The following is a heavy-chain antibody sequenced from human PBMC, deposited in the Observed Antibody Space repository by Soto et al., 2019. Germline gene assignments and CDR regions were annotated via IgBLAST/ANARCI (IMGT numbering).Heavy chain of an antibody. V-gene: IGHV3-73*01. J-gene: IGHJ4*02. CDR2: IRSKANSYAT. D-gene: IGHD3-22*01. CDR1: GFTFSGSA. Sequence: GGSLRLSCAASGFTFSGSAMHWVRQASGKGLEWVGRIRSKANSYATAYAASVKGRFTISRDDSKNTAYLQMNSLKTEDTAVYYCTLTPGGLYDSSGSHDYWGQGTLVTVSS. CDR3: TLTPGGLYDSSGSHDY.